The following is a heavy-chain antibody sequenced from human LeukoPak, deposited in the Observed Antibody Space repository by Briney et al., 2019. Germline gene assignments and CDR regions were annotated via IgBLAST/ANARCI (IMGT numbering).Heavy chain of an antibody. Sequence: SVKVSCKASGGTFSSYAISWVRQAPGQGLEWMGGIIPIFGTANYAQKFQGRVTITADESTSTAYMELRSLRSDDTAVYYCARVWRDAFDIWGQGTMVTVSS. V-gene: IGHV1-69*13. CDR3: ARVWRDAFDI. CDR1: GGTFSSYA. CDR2: IIPIFGTA. D-gene: IGHD3-10*01. J-gene: IGHJ3*02.